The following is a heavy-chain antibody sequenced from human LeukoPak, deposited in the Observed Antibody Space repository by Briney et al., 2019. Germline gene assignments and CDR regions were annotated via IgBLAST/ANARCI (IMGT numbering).Heavy chain of an antibody. CDR1: GFTFSNYE. J-gene: IGHJ4*02. D-gene: IGHD7-27*01. CDR2: ISNSGSSI. CDR3: GRGHWGLDY. V-gene: IGHV3-48*03. Sequence: GGSLRLSCAASGFTFSNYEMHWVRQAPGKGLEWVSYISNSGSSIYYADSVKGRFNTSRDNAKSSLYLQMNSLRAEDAAVYYCGRGHWGLDYWGQGALVTVSS.